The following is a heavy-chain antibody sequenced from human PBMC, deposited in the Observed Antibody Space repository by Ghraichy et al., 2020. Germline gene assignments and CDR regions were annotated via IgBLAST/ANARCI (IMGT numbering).Heavy chain of an antibody. J-gene: IGHJ3*02. V-gene: IGHV3-33*01. CDR2: IWCDRSNK. Sequence: GGSLRLSCAASGFTFSSYGMHWVRQAPGKGLEWVAVIWCDRSNKYYADSVTGRFTISRDNSKNTPYLQMYSRRAEDTAVYYCAIDSSLGLRLGELSPPGAFYISCKGTMVAVSS. CDR1: GFTFSSYG. D-gene: IGHD3-16*02. CDR3: AIDSSLGLRLGELSPPGAFYI.